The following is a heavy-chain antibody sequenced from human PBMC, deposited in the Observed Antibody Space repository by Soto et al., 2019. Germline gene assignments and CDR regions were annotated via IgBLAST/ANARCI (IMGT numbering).Heavy chain of an antibody. CDR1: GFTFSSYA. CDR2: VSIGGST. J-gene: IGHJ4*02. Sequence: DVQLLESGGGLVQPEGSLRLSCEASGFTFSSYAMGWARQGPGKGLEWVAVVSIGGSTHYADSVRGRFTISRDNSKNTLSLQMNSLTAEDTAVYFCAKRRGAGGHFDYWGQGALVPVSS. D-gene: IGHD2-15*01. CDR3: AKRRGAGGHFDY. V-gene: IGHV3-23*01.